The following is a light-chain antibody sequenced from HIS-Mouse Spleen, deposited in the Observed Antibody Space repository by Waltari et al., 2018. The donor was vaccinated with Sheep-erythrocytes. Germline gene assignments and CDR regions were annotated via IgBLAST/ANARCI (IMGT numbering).Light chain of an antibody. J-gene: IGLJ1*01. CDR1: SSDGGGYNN. Sequence: QSALTQPRSVSGSPGQSVTISCTGTSSDGGGYNNVSWYQQHPGNAPKLMIYDVSKRPSGVPDRFSGSKSGNTASLTISGLQAEDEADYYCCSYAGSYNHVFATGTKVTVL. CDR2: DVS. V-gene: IGLV2-11*01. CDR3: CSYAGSYNHV.